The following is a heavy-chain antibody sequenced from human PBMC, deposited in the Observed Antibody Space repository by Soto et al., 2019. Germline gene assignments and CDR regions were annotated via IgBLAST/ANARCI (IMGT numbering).Heavy chain of an antibody. CDR1: GYTFSDYY. J-gene: IGHJ4*02. CDR3: AREPATAKPEGVDF. V-gene: IGHV1-2*02. D-gene: IGHD1-1*01. CDR2: INPNSGGT. Sequence: GXVKVSCKASGYTFSDYYIHWVRQAPGQGLEWMGWINPNSGGTKYAPKFQGGVTMTRDTSITTAYMELSRLRSGDTAVYYCAREPATAKPEGVDFWGQGTLVTVSS.